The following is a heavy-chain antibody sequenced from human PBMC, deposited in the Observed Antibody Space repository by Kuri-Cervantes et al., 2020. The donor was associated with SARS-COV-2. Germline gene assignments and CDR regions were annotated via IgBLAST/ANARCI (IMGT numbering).Heavy chain of an antibody. CDR3: ARVDCISTSCYSDY. CDR2: IYYSWST. Sequence: SETLSLTCTVSGGSISSGDYYWSWIRQTPGRGLEWIGYIYYSWSTYYNPSLKSRVTISVDTSKNQFSLKLSSVTAADTAVYYCARVDCISTSCYSDYWGQGTLVTVSS. V-gene: IGHV4-30-4*08. J-gene: IGHJ4*02. D-gene: IGHD2-2*02. CDR1: GGSISSGDYY.